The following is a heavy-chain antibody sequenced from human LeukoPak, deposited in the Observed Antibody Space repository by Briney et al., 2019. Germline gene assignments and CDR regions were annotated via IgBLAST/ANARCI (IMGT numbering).Heavy chain of an antibody. CDR2: TYYRSKWYN. Sequence: SQTLSLTCAISGDSVSSNSAAWNWIRQSPSRGLEWLGRTYYRSKWYNDYAVSVKSRITINPDTSKNQFSLQLNSVTPEDTAVYYCASIDHHVDTATVTYHYYMDVWGKGTTVTVSS. D-gene: IGHD5-18*01. V-gene: IGHV6-1*01. CDR3: ASIDHHVDTATVTYHYYMDV. J-gene: IGHJ6*03. CDR1: GDSVSSNSAA.